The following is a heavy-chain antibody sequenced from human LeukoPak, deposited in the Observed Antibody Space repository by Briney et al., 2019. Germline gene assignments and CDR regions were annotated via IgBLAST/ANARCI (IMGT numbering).Heavy chain of an antibody. CDR1: GFTFSSYS. J-gene: IGHJ4*02. Sequence: GGSLRLSCAASGFTFSSYSMNWVRQAPGKGLEWVSSISSSSSYIYYADSVKGRFTISRDNAKNSLYLQMNSLRAEDTAVYYCAKGHSSGWPFDYWGQGTLVTVSS. V-gene: IGHV3-21*04. CDR3: AKGHSSGWPFDY. CDR2: ISSSSSYI. D-gene: IGHD6-19*01.